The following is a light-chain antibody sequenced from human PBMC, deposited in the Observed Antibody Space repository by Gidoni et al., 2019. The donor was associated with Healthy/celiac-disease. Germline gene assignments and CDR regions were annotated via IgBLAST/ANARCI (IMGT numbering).Light chain of an antibody. CDR2: QDS. J-gene: IGLJ2*01. Sequence: SYELPQPPPASVSPGQTASITCSGEKLGDKYACWYQQKPGQSPVLVIYQDSKRPSGIPERFSGSNSGNTATLTISGTQAMDEADYYCQAWDSSTVVFGGGTKLTVL. CDR3: QAWDSSTVV. V-gene: IGLV3-1*01. CDR1: KLGDKY.